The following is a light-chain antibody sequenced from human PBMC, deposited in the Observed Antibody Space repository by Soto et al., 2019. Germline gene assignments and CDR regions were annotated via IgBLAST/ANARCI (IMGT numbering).Light chain of an antibody. V-gene: IGLV2-23*02. CDR2: EVS. Sequence: QSALTQPASVSGSPGQSITISCTGTTSDVGSYDLVSWYQQHPGKAPKIMIYEVSKRPSGDSNRFSGSKSGSTASLTISGLQAEDEADYYCCSYAGGRSPYVFGTGTKVTV. CDR1: TSDVGSYDL. CDR3: CSYAGGRSPYV. J-gene: IGLJ1*01.